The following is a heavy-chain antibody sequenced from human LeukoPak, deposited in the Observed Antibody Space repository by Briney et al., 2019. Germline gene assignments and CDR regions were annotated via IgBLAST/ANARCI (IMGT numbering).Heavy chain of an antibody. CDR3: ARGTFDYDVVTGIHYYYMDV. Sequence: VASVKVSCKASGGSFSTYAINWVRQAPGQGLEWMGRIIPLLGTANYAQKFQGSVTFTADKSTSTAYMELSSLIPEDTAVYFCARGTFDYDVVTGIHYYYMDVWGTGTAVTVSS. J-gene: IGHJ6*03. CDR2: IIPLLGTA. V-gene: IGHV1-69*04. D-gene: IGHD4-17*01. CDR1: GGSFSTYA.